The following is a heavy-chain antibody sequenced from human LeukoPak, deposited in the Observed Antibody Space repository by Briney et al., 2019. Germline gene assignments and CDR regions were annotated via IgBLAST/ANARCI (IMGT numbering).Heavy chain of an antibody. J-gene: IGHJ4*02. CDR3: ARQAISGYDPPPFDC. CDR2: LYYSGST. V-gene: IGHV4-39*01. D-gene: IGHD5-12*01. Sequence: SETLSLTCTVSGGSISSSTYYWGWIRQPPGKALEWIGNLYYSGSTYYNPSLKSRVTISVDTSKNQFSLKLSSVTAADTALYYCARQAISGYDPPPFDCWGQGTLVTVSS. CDR1: GGSISSSTYY.